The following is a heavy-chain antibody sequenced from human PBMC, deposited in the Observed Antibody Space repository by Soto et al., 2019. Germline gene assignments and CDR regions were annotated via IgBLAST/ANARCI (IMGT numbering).Heavy chain of an antibody. V-gene: IGHV1-69*01. J-gene: IGHJ1*01. CDR1: AGTFSSYG. Sequence: QVQLVQSGAEVKKPGSSVKVSCKASAGTFSSYGISWVRQAPGQGLEWMGGIMPIFGTPNYAQKFQGRVTITADESTSTGYMELSSLTSEDTAVYYXAXXXXXXXXXXXSSVPYF. CDR2: IMPIFGTP. D-gene: IGHD3-22*01. CDR3: AXXXXXXXXXXXSSVPYF.